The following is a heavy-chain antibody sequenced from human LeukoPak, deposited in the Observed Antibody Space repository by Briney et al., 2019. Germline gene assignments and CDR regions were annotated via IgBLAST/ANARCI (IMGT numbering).Heavy chain of an antibody. CDR1: GFTFSDYS. CDR3: ARGTLYSSSSYIY. J-gene: IGHJ4*02. Sequence: GGSLRLSCAASGFTFSDYSMTWIRQAPGKGLEWVSYISSTSSYTNYADSAKDRFTISRDNAKNSLYLQLNSLRAEDTALYYCARGTLYSSSSYIYWGQGTLVTVSS. D-gene: IGHD6-6*01. V-gene: IGHV3-11*06. CDR2: ISSTSSYT.